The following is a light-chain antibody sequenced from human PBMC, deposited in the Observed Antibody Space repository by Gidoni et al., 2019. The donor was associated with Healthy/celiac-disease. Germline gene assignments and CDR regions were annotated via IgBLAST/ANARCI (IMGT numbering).Light chain of an antibody. CDR1: QSVSDNY. CDR3: QQYADSATT. CDR2: GAS. Sequence: IVLTQSPGTLSLSPGERATLSCRASQSVSDNYLAWYQQKPGQSPRLLVYGASNRATAIPDRFTGSGSGTDFTLTLDRLEPDDLAVYYCQQYADSATTFXPXTKVEIK. V-gene: IGKV3-20*01. J-gene: IGKJ3*01.